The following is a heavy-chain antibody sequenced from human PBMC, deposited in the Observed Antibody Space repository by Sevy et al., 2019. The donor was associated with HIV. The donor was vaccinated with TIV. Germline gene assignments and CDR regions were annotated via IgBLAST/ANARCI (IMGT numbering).Heavy chain of an antibody. CDR1: EFTFDDYG. D-gene: IGHD2-21*02. J-gene: IGHJ4*01. CDR3: AREKSCGGDCYYFDY. CDR2: IIWNGGAT. Sequence: GWSLRLSCAASEFTFDDYGMSWVRQAPGKGLEWVSAIIWNGGATSYADSVKGRFSISRDNTKNSLYLQMNSLRAEDTAFYFYAREKSCGGDCYYFDYWGHGTLVTVSS. V-gene: IGHV3-20*04.